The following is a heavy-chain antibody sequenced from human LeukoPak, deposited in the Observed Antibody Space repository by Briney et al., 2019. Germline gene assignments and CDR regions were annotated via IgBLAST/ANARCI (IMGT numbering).Heavy chain of an antibody. D-gene: IGHD3-10*01. V-gene: IGHV1-18*01. Sequence: ASVKVSCKASGYTFTSYGISWVRQAPGQGLEWVGWISAYSGNTNYAQKLQGRVTMTTDTSTSTAYMELRSLRSDDTAVYYCARDLPLYGSGSYYNDYWGQGTLVTVSS. J-gene: IGHJ4*02. CDR2: ISAYSGNT. CDR3: ARDLPLYGSGSYYNDY. CDR1: GYTFTSYG.